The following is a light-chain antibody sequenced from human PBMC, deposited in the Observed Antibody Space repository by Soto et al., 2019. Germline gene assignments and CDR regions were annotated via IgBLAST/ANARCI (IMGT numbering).Light chain of an antibody. Sequence: EIVMTQSPDTLSVSPGERATLSCRASQSVSSNLAWYQQKPGQAPSLLIYDISARATGIPTRFSGSGSGTEFTLTISSLQSEDFAVYYCQQYNDWPLTFGGGTKVEIK. CDR2: DIS. V-gene: IGKV3D-15*01. CDR3: QQYNDWPLT. J-gene: IGKJ4*01. CDR1: QSVSSN.